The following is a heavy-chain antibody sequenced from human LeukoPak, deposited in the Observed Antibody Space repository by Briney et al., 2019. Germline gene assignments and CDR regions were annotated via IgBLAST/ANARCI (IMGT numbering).Heavy chain of an antibody. CDR2: IKQDGSEK. CDR3: VKDLGSAITSALALDV. V-gene: IGHV3-7*03. D-gene: IGHD2-15*01. Sequence: GGSLRLSCAASGFTFSIYWMSWVRQAPGKGLEWVANIKQDGSEKYYVDSVKGRFTISRDNRKNLLHLQMNSLRPDDSAVYYCVKDLGSAITSALALDVWGQGTTVTVSS. J-gene: IGHJ6*02. CDR1: GFTFSIYW.